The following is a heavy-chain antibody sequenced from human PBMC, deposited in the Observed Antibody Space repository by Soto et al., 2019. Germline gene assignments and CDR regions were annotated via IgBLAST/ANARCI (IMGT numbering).Heavy chain of an antibody. D-gene: IGHD6-13*01. CDR2: IASYNGHT. J-gene: IGHJ4*02. CDR3: ARRDSSSSYASDY. Sequence: QVQLVQSGPEVKKPGASVKVSCKASGYSFTSYSVVWVRQAPGQGLEWMGWIASYNGHTNYAQKVQDRVTLTTDTSTRTTYMELRNLRSDDTAVYYCARRDSSSSYASDYWGQGTLVTVSS. V-gene: IGHV1-18*04. CDR1: GYSFTSYS.